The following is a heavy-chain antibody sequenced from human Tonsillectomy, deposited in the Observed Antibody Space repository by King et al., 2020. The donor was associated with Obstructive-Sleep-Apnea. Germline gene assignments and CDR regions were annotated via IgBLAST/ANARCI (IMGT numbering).Heavy chain of an antibody. V-gene: IGHV4-34*01. Sequence: VQLQQWGAGLLKPSETLSLTCAVFGGSFSDYYWSCIRQPPGKGLEWIGEINHSGSTNYNPSLKSRVTISVDTSKIQFSLRLSSVTAADTAVYYCARGSGAAAVNWFDPWGQGTLVTVAS. CDR3: ARGSGAAAVNWFDP. D-gene: IGHD6-13*01. CDR2: INHSGST. J-gene: IGHJ5*02. CDR1: GGSFSDYY.